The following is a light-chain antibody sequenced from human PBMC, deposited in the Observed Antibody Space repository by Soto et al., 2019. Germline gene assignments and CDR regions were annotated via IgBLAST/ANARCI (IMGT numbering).Light chain of an antibody. CDR2: SHD. CDR3: AAWDDSVFGPV. Sequence: QSVLTQPPSASGTPGQRVTISCSGSSSNIGRNAVNWYQQLPGTAPKLLIYSHDQRPSGVPDRFSGSKSGTSASLAISGLQSEDEADYYCAAWDDSVFGPVFGGGTKLTAL. J-gene: IGLJ3*02. CDR1: SSNIGRNA. V-gene: IGLV1-44*01.